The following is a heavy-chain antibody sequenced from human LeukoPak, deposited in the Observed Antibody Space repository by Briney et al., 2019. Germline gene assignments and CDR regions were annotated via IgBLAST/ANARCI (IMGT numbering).Heavy chain of an antibody. J-gene: IGHJ4*02. D-gene: IGHD3-10*01. V-gene: IGHV4-59*01. CDR1: GDSITYYY. CDR3: ATGRVRYGSEF. CDR2: VYYTGST. Sequence: ETLSLTCTFPGDSITYYYWSWIRQPPGKGLEWIGYVYYTGSTNYNPSLKSRLTISLDTSNNQFSLKLSSVTAADTAVYYCATGRVRYGSEFWGQGTLVTVSS.